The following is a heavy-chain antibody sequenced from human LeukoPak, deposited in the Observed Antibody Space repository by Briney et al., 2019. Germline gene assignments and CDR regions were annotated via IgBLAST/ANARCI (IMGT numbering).Heavy chain of an antibody. V-gene: IGHV1-2*02. CDR3: AKVIHGAVAFDI. CDR1: GYTFTAYY. D-gene: IGHD4/OR15-4a*01. CDR2: INPTNGDT. Sequence: GASVKVSCKASGYTFTAYYMHWVRLAPGQGLEWVGWINPTNGDTKYAQRFQGGVTMTRDTSINTVYMELSRLRSDDTAVYYCAKVIHGAVAFDIWGQGTMVTVSS. J-gene: IGHJ3*02.